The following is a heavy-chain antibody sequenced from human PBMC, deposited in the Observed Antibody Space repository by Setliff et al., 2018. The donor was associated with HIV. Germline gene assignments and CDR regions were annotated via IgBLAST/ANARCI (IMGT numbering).Heavy chain of an antibody. CDR2: ISSSSSSYT. J-gene: IGHJ6*03. V-gene: IGHV3-11*06. CDR3: VRDNGDYYYYYMDV. Sequence: GGSLRLSCAASGFTFSSHWMSWVRQAPGKGLEWVSYISSSSSSYTNYADSVKGRFTISRDNAKNSLYLQMNSLRAEDTAVYYCVRDNGDYYYYYMDVWGKGTTVTVSS. D-gene: IGHD2-8*01. CDR1: GFTFSSHW.